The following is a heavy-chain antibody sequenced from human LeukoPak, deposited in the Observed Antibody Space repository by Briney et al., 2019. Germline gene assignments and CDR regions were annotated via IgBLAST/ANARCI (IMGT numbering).Heavy chain of an antibody. V-gene: IGHV1-2*02. CDR3: ARVKKAYYYDSSGYCSFDY. CDR1: GYTFTGYY. J-gene: IGHJ4*02. Sequence: EASVKVSCKASGYTFTGYYMHWVRQAPGQGLEWMGWINPNSGGTNYAQKFQGRVTMTRDTSISTAYMELSRLRSDDTAVYYCARVKKAYYYDSSGYCSFDYWGQGTLVTVSS. D-gene: IGHD3-22*01. CDR2: INPNSGGT.